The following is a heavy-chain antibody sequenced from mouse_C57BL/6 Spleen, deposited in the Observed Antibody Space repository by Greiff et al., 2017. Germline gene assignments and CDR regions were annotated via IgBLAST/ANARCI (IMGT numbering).Heavy chain of an antibody. V-gene: IGHV1-61*01. Sequence: QVQLQQPGAELVRPGSSVKLSCKASGYTFTSYWMDWVKQRPGQGLEWIGNIYPSDSETHYNQKFKDKATLTVDKSSSTAYMQLSSLTSEDSAVYYCARRLGGYFDYWGQGTTRTVSS. CDR3: ARRLGGYFDY. CDR2: IYPSDSET. CDR1: GYTFTSYW. J-gene: IGHJ2*01. D-gene: IGHD3-1*01.